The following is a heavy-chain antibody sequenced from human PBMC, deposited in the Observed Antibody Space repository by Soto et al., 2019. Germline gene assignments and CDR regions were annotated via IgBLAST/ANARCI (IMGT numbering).Heavy chain of an antibody. D-gene: IGHD3-9*01. V-gene: IGHV1-18*01. CDR3: AREDYDILTGSRYYGMEV. CDR1: GYTFTSYG. J-gene: IGHJ6*02. CDR2: ISAYNGNT. Sequence: GASVKVSCKASGYTFTSYGISWVRQAPGQGLEWMGWISAYNGNTNYAQKLQGRVTMTTDTSTSTAYMELRSLRSDDTAVYYCAREDYDILTGSRYYGMEVWGQGTTVTVSS.